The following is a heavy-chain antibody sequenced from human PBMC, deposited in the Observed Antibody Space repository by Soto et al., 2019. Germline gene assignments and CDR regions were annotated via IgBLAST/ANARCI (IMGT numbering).Heavy chain of an antibody. CDR1: GDTFTSHT. D-gene: IGHD1-1*01. V-gene: IGHV1-69*01. CDR3: QREIPGTNNWFDS. J-gene: IGHJ5*01. Sequence: VQSGAEVRKPGSSVRFSCEVSGDTFTSHTINWLRQAPGQGLEWMGGVIPVFGSPTYAQRFQARHRITADPSTKTASMELSSLTPVYTAFYFCQREIPGTNNWFDSWGQGTLVTVSS. CDR2: VIPVFGSP.